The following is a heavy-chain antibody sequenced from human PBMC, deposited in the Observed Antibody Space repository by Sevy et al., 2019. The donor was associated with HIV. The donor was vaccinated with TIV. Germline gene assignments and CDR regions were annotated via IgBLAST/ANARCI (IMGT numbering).Heavy chain of an antibody. D-gene: IGHD3-22*01. Sequence: GGSLRLSCAASASIVTNAWMSWVRQAPGKGLEWVGRIKSDGGTADYASHLKGRFTISRDASENMLYLQMHSLKSEDTAVYYCTTYYDSTGYYLYLDFDYWGQGTQVTVSS. CDR2: IKSDGGTA. CDR1: ASIVTNAW. V-gene: IGHV3-15*01. CDR3: TTYYDSTGYYLYLDFDY. J-gene: IGHJ4*02.